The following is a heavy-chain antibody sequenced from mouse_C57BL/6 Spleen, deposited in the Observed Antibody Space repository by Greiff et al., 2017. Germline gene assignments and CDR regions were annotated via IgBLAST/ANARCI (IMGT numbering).Heavy chain of an antibody. J-gene: IGHJ4*01. D-gene: IGHD2-2*01. V-gene: IGHV2-9*01. CDR2: IWGGGST. Sequence: VKLMESGPGLVAPSQSLSITCTVSGFSLTSYGVDWVRQPPGKGLEWLGVIWGGGSTNYNSALMSRLSISKDNSKSQVFLKMNSLQTDDTAMYYCAMIYYGSYYAMDYWGQGTSVTVSS. CDR3: AMIYYGSYYAMDY. CDR1: GFSLTSYG.